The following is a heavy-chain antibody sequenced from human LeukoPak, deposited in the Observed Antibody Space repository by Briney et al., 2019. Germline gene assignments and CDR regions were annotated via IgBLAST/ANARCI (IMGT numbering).Heavy chain of an antibody. Sequence: GSSLRLSCAASGFTFSSYAMHWVRQAPGKGLEWVAVISYDGSNKYYADSVKGRFTISRDNSKNTLYLQMNSLRAEDTAVYYCARDPGTDLDYYYYGMDVWGQGTTVTVSS. V-gene: IGHV3-30-3*01. CDR2: ISYDGSNK. D-gene: IGHD3-16*01. J-gene: IGHJ6*02. CDR3: ARDPGTDLDYYYYGMDV. CDR1: GFTFSSYA.